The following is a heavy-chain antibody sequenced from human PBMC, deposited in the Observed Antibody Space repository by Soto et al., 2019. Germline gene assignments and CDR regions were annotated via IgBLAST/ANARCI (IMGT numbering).Heavy chain of an antibody. Sequence: GGSLRLSCAASGFTVSSNYMSWVRQAPGKGLEWVSVIYSGGSTYYADSVKGRFTISRDNSKNTLYLQMNSRRAEDTAVYYCAGGGLRFLEWLSYDYYYYGMDVWGQGTTVTVSS. J-gene: IGHJ6*02. CDR3: AGGGLRFLEWLSYDYYYYGMDV. CDR1: GFTVSSNY. D-gene: IGHD3-3*01. V-gene: IGHV3-53*01. CDR2: IYSGGST.